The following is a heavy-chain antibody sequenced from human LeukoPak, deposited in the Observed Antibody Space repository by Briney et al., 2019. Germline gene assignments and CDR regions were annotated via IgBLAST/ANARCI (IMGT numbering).Heavy chain of an antibody. Sequence: GGSLRLSCAASGFTFSSYEMNWVRQAPGMGLEWVSYISSSGSTIYYADSVKGRFTISRDNAKNSLYLQMNSLRAEDTALYYCTRGGSYPTGAHTDYWGQGTLVTVSS. J-gene: IGHJ4*02. D-gene: IGHD1-26*01. CDR1: GFTFSSYE. CDR2: ISSSGSTI. V-gene: IGHV3-48*03. CDR3: TRGGSYPTGAHTDY.